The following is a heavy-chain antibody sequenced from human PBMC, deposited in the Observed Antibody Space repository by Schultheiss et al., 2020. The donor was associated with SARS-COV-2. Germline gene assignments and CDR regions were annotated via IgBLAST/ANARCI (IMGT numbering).Heavy chain of an antibody. Sequence: GGSLRLSCAASGFTFSSYSMNWVRQAPGKGLEWVSYISSSSSTIYYADSVKGRFTISRDNAKNSLYLQMNSLRAEDTAVYYCARGVRDIVVVVAATTDYWGQGTLVTVSS. D-gene: IGHD2-15*01. CDR3: ARGVRDIVVVVAATTDY. V-gene: IGHV3-48*04. CDR2: ISSSSSTI. J-gene: IGHJ4*02. CDR1: GFTFSSYS.